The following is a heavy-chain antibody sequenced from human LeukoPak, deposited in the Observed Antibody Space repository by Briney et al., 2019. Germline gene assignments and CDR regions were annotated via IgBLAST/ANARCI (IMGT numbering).Heavy chain of an antibody. J-gene: IGHJ6*03. CDR3: ARDPYSGNYGNYYYYYMDV. CDR2: ITSSCTYI. Sequence: PGGSLRLSCATSGFTFNNYNMNWVRQAPGRALEWVSSITSSCTYIFYADSVKGRFTISRDNAKNSLYLQMNSLGPEDTAVYYCARDPYSGNYGNYYYYYMDVWGKGTTVTISS. V-gene: IGHV3-21*01. CDR1: GFTFNNYN. D-gene: IGHD1-26*01.